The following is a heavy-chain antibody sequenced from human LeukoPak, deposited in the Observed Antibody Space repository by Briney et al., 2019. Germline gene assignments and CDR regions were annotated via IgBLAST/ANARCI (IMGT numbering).Heavy chain of an antibody. D-gene: IGHD2-8*02. V-gene: IGHV3-7*01. J-gene: IGHJ4*02. CDR1: GFTFSRDW. CDR2: LKQDGIET. CDR3: ARDGTGFDY. Sequence: PGGSLRLSCVASGFTFSRDWMSWVRQAPGKGLEWVASLKQDGIETQYVDSVKGRFTISRDNAKNSVYLQMNSLRVEDTAVYYCARDGTGFDYWGQGTLVTVSS.